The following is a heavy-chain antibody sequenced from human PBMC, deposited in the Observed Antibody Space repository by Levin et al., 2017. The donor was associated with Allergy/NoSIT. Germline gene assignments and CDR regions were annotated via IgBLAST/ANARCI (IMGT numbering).Heavy chain of an antibody. V-gene: IGHV3-23*01. CDR3: ALTARCPGCFDL. J-gene: IGHJ2*01. CDR1: GFTFSSYA. Sequence: SCAASGFTFSSYAMSWVRQAPGKGLEWVSAISGSGGSTYYADSVKGRFTISRDNSKNTLYLQMNSLRAEDTAVYYCALTARCPGCFDLWGRGTLVTVSS. D-gene: IGHD3-9*01. CDR2: ISGSGGST.